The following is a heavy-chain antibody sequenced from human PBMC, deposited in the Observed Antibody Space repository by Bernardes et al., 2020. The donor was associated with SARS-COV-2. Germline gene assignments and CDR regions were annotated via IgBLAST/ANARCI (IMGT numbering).Heavy chain of an antibody. CDR2: INIDGSIP. J-gene: IGHJ5*02. D-gene: IGHD6-6*01. CDR1: GFTFSSYW. CDR3: AKGGSSSSFKGGWFDP. Sequence: GGSLRLSCAASGFTFSSYWTHWFRQAPGKGLVWFSRINIDGSIPSYADSVKGRFTISRDNAKNTLYLQMNSLRAEDTAVYYCAKGGSSSSFKGGWFDPWGQGTLVTVSS. V-gene: IGHV3-74*01.